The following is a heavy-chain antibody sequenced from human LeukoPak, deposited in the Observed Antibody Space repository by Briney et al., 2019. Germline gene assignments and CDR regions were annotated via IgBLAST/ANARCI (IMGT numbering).Heavy chain of an antibody. Sequence: SVKVSCKASGGTFSSYAISWVRQAPGQGLEWMGRIIPILGIANCAQKFQGRVTITADKSTSTAYMELSSLRSEDTAVYYCARVPSSGSGYSGYRLSPLDYWGQGTLSPSPQ. D-gene: IGHD5-12*01. CDR2: IIPILGIA. J-gene: IGHJ4*02. CDR3: ARVPSSGSGYSGYRLSPLDY. V-gene: IGHV1-69*04. CDR1: GGTFSSYA.